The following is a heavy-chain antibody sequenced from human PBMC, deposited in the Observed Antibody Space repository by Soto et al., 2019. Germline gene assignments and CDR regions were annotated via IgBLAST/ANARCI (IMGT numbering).Heavy chain of an antibody. CDR2: INHSGST. V-gene: IGHV4-34*01. J-gene: IGHJ4*02. CDR3: ARGWQLGPPFDY. CDR1: GGSFSGYY. Sequence: PSETLSLTCAVYGGSFSGYYWSWIRQPPGKGLEWIGEINHSGSTNYNPSLKSRVTISVDTSKNQFSLKLSSVTAADTAVYYCARGWQLGPPFDYWGQGTLVTVSS. D-gene: IGHD6-6*01.